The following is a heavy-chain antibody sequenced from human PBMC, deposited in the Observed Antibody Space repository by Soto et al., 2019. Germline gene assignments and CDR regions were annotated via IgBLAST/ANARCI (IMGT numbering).Heavy chain of an antibody. CDR3: ARDWDLDY. CDR2: INPSGDTT. V-gene: IGHV1-46*02. Sequence: DSVKVSCKAAGYTFNAYSVHWVRQAPGQRLEWMGMINPSGDTTTYAQNSQGRVNMTRDTSTTTVYMELSGLISEDKAVYYCARDWDLDYWGQGTRVTVSS. CDR1: GYTFNAYS. D-gene: IGHD1-26*01. J-gene: IGHJ4*02.